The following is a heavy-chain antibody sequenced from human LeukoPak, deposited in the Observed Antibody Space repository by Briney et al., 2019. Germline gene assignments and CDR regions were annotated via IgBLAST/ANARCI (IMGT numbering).Heavy chain of an antibody. CDR2: IYPGDSDI. D-gene: IGHD6-19*01. Sequence: GESLKISCWGSGYSFTDYWIGWVRQMPGKGLEWMGIIYPGDSDIRYSPSFQGQVTISADKSISTAYLQWSSLKASDTAIYYCVTHSSAWYYIDYWGQGTLVTVSS. J-gene: IGHJ4*02. V-gene: IGHV5-51*01. CDR3: VTHSSAWYYIDY. CDR1: GYSFTDYW.